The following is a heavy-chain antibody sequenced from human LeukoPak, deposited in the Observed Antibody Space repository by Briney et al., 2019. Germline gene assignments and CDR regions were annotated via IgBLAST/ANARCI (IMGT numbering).Heavy chain of an antibody. D-gene: IGHD2-15*01. CDR3: VREDGYCSGGNCYSYFDS. Sequence: GGSLRLSCAASGFTFSHFWMSWVRQAPGKGLEWVAYIKKTGSETYYVDSVKGRFTITRDNTRNSLFLQMYSLRAEDTAVYFCVREDGYCSGGNCYSYFDSWGQGTLVTVSS. CDR1: GFTFSHFW. V-gene: IGHV3-7*01. J-gene: IGHJ4*02. CDR2: IKKTGSET.